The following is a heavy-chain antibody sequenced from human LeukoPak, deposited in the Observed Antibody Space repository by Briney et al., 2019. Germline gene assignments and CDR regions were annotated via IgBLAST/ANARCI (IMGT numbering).Heavy chain of an antibody. CDR1: GFTFSNYA. D-gene: IGHD3-22*01. CDR2: ISASGGTT. V-gene: IGHV3-23*01. J-gene: IGHJ3*02. Sequence: GGSLRLSCAASGFTFSNYAMTWVRQAPGKGLEWVSGISASGGTTYYADSVKGRFTISRDNSKSTLYLQMNSLRAEDTAVYYCAKRPRDTSGYYLGAFDIWGQGTMVTVSS. CDR3: AKRPRDTSGYYLGAFDI.